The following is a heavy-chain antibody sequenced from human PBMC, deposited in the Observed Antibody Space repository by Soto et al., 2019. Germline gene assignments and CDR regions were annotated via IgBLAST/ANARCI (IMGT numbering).Heavy chain of an antibody. CDR2: IKEDGSEK. CDR1: GFTFSSSC. J-gene: IGHJ6*02. CDR3: TRKRFGMDV. Sequence: PGGSLRLSCAASGFTFSSSCMSWVRQAPGKGLEWVANIKEDGSEKDYVYPVQGRFTITRDHAKNSLCLQLNNLGAEDTAVYFCTRKRFGMDVWGQGTRGTV. V-gene: IGHV3-7*03.